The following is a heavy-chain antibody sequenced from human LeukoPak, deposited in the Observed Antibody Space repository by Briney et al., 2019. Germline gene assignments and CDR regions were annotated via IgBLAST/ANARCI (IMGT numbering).Heavy chain of an antibody. CDR1: GGTFSSYA. D-gene: IGHD4-11*01. CDR3: ARDRVTTVTSVDPKTFDY. J-gene: IGHJ4*02. CDR2: IIPIFGTA. V-gene: IGHV1-69*13. Sequence: GASVKVSCKASGGTFSSYAISWVRQAPGQGLEWMGGIIPIFGTANYAQKFQGRVTITADESTSTAYTELSSLRSEDTAVYYCARDRVTTVTSVDPKTFDYWGQGTLVTVSS.